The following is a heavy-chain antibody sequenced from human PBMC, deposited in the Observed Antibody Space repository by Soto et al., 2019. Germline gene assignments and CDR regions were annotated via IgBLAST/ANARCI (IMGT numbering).Heavy chain of an antibody. Sequence: SETLSLTCTVSGGSISSSSYYWGWIRQPPGKGLEWIGSIYYSGSTYYNPSLKSRVTISVDTSKNQFSLKLSSVTAADTAVYYCARGVWGDYTPWGLGTLVTVSS. CDR2: IYYSGST. CDR3: ARGVWGDYTP. J-gene: IGHJ5*02. V-gene: IGHV4-39*01. D-gene: IGHD4-17*01. CDR1: GGSISSSSYY.